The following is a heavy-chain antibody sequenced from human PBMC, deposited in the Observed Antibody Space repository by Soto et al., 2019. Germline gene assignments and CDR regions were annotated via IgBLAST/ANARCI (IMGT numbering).Heavy chain of an antibody. Sequence: EVQLVESGGGLIQPGGSLKLSCAASGFTVGNNYMSWVRQAPGKGLEWVSLIYSTGTTKYADSVKGRFTVSRDNAKNTLYLQMNSLRAEDTDVYYCAKDERCSGSHYNSFSYWGQGTLVTVSS. V-gene: IGHV3-53*01. J-gene: IGHJ4*02. CDR2: IYSTGTT. CDR1: GFTVGNNY. CDR3: AKDERCSGSHYNSFSY. D-gene: IGHD3-10*02.